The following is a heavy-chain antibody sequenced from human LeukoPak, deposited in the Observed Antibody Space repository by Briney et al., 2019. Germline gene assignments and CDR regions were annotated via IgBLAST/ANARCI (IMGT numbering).Heavy chain of an antibody. J-gene: IGHJ2*01. Sequence: GGSLRLSCAASGFTVSSDHMSWVRQAPGKGLEWVSVIYAGGTTAYADSVKGRFTISRDNSKNTLYLQMNSLRAEDTAVYYCAKDFLFGDPEGYFDFLGRGNPVTGSS. CDR1: GFTVSSDH. D-gene: IGHD4-17*01. CDR3: AKDFLFGDPEGYFDF. CDR2: IYAGGTT. V-gene: IGHV3-53*01.